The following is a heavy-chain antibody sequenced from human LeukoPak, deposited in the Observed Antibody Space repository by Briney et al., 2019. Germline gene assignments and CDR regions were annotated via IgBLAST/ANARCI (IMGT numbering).Heavy chain of an antibody. D-gene: IGHD4-17*01. CDR3: ARLSTVTTSFDY. Sequence: SETLSLTCTVSGYSISSGYYWGWIRQPPGKGLEWIGSIYHSGSTNYNPSLKGRVTISVDTSKNQFSLKLSSVTAADTAVYYCARLSTVTTSFDYWGQGTLVTVSS. J-gene: IGHJ4*02. V-gene: IGHV4-38-2*02. CDR1: GYSISSGYY. CDR2: IYHSGST.